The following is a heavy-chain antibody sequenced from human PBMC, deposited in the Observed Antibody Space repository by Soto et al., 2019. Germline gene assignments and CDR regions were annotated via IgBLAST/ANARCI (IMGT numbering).Heavy chain of an antibody. Sequence: SETLSLTCTVSGGSISSSGYYWGWIRQPPGKGLEWIGTIYHSGSTYYNPSLKSRVTISVDRSKNQFSLKLSSVTAADTAVYYCARVPDRWGQGTLVTVS. CDR3: ARVPDR. D-gene: IGHD2-2*01. V-gene: IGHV4-39*07. CDR1: GGSISSSGYY. CDR2: IYHSGST. J-gene: IGHJ5*02.